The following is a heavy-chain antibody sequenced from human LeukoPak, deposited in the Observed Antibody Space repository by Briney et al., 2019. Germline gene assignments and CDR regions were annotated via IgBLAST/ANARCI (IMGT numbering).Heavy chain of an antibody. J-gene: IGHJ4*02. Sequence: KPSETLSLTCAVYGGSFSGYYWSWIRQPSGKGLEWVGEINHSGSTNYNPSLKSRVTISVDTSKNQFSLKLSSVTAADTAVYYCASYDSSGYYSDYWGQGTLVTVSS. V-gene: IGHV4-34*01. CDR2: INHSGST. CDR1: GGSFSGYY. D-gene: IGHD3-22*01. CDR3: ASYDSSGYYSDY.